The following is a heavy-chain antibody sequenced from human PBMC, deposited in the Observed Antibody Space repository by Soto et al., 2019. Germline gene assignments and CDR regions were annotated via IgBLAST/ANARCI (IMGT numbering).Heavy chain of an antibody. Sequence: PGGSLRLSCAAPGFPFSSTDMSWVRQAPGKGLEWVSTILDTGTTVFYADSVKGRFTVSRDNSNNTLYVQMNNLRADDTAVYYCVKNSGWFNTWGQGALVTVS. V-gene: IGHV3-23*01. CDR2: ILDTGTTV. CDR1: GFPFSSTD. D-gene: IGHD3-10*01. CDR3: VKNSGWFNT. J-gene: IGHJ5*02.